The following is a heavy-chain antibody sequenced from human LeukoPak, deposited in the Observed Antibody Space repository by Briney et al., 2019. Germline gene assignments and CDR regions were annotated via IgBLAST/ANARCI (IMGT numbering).Heavy chain of an antibody. CDR1: GFTFSAYW. D-gene: IGHD4-23*01. CDR2: IEQDGSDK. CDR3: ARKTVVGSYFDY. J-gene: IGHJ4*02. Sequence: QPGGSLRLSCAASGFTFSAYWMSWVRQAPGKGLEWVANIEQDGSDKYYVDSVKGRFTISRDNAKNSLYLQMNSLRAEDTAVYYCARKTVVGSYFDYWGQGTPVTVSS. V-gene: IGHV3-7*03.